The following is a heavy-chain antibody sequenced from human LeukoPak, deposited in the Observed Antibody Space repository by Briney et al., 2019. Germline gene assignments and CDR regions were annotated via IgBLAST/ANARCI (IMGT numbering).Heavy chain of an antibody. J-gene: IGHJ3*02. CDR2: INANSGGT. D-gene: IGHD2-2*02. CDR3: AGEYCSSTSCYKAFDI. CDR1: GYTFTSYA. Sequence: GASVKVSCKASGYTFTSYAMHWVRQAPGQRLEWMGWINANSGGTNYAQKFQGRVTMTRDTSISTAYMELSRLRSDDTAVYYCAGEYCSSTSCYKAFDIWGQGTMVTVSS. V-gene: IGHV1-2*02.